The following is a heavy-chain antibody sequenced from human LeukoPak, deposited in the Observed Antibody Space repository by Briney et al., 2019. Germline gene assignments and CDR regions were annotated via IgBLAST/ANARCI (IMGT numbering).Heavy chain of an antibody. CDR1: GFTFSDYY. CDR2: ISGSGSTI. CDR3: ARDMELRYFDWLPSEGCFDY. J-gene: IGHJ4*02. D-gene: IGHD3-9*01. V-gene: IGHV3-11*01. Sequence: PGGSLRLSCAASGFTFSDYYMNWVRQAPGKGLEWVSYISGSGSTIDYADSVKGRFTISRDNAKNSLYLQMNSLRAEDTAVYYCARDMELRYFDWLPSEGCFDYWGQGTLVPVSS.